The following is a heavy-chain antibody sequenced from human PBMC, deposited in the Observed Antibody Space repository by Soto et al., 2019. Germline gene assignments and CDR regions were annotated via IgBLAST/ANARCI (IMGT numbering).Heavy chain of an antibody. CDR3: PRELITESSAYCSFAF. Sequence: QVQMVQSGPEVKMPGASVKVSCKTSGYTFTAYGLAWLRQAPGQRPEWMGWVSTNDDRTNYARKFQGRITMTTDRSTTTTSSELRSLGTDDMAVYYCPRELITESSAYCSFAFWGQGTLVSGSS. CDR1: GYTFTAYG. D-gene: IGHD3-22*01. V-gene: IGHV1-18*03. J-gene: IGHJ4*02. CDR2: VSTNDDRT.